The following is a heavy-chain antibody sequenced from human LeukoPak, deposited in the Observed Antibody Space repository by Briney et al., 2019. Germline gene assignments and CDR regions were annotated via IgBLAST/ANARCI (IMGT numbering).Heavy chain of an antibody. CDR2: IYYSGST. D-gene: IGHD4-23*01. J-gene: IGHJ4*02. Sequence: PSETLSLTCTVSGGSTNSYYWSWIRQPPGKGLEWIGYIYYSGSTNYNPSLKSRVTISIDTSKNQFSLKLSSVTAADTAVYYCARERGGEDYGGISPYFDYWGQGTLVTVSS. V-gene: IGHV4-59*01. CDR3: ARERGGEDYGGISPYFDY. CDR1: GGSTNSYY.